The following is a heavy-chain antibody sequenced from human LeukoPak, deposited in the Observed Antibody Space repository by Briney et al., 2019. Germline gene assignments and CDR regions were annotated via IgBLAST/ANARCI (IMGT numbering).Heavy chain of an antibody. CDR2: IYPGDADT. V-gene: IGHV5-51*01. CDR1: GYSFTAHW. Sequence: GESLKISCNGSGYSFTAHWIGWVRQMPGKGLEYVGLIYPGDADTRYSPSFQGQVTISADSSISTAYLQWSSLRASDTAMYYCARFITGNTNWFDPWGQGTLVTVSS. J-gene: IGHJ5*02. D-gene: IGHD1-20*01. CDR3: ARFITGNTNWFDP.